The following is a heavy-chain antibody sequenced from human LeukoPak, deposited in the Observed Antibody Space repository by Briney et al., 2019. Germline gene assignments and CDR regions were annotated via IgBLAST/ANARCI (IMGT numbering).Heavy chain of an antibody. V-gene: IGHV4-59*01. CDR3: ARARSGDSYGYRWYFDL. D-gene: IGHD5-18*01. Sequence: KPSETLSLTCSVSGGSITNYYWSWIRQPPGKGLEWIGYIYYTGRTNYNPSLKSRVTISVDTSKNQFSLKLSSVTAADTAVYYCARARSGDSYGYRWYFDLWGRGTLVSVSS. CDR1: GGSITNYY. CDR2: IYYTGRT. J-gene: IGHJ2*01.